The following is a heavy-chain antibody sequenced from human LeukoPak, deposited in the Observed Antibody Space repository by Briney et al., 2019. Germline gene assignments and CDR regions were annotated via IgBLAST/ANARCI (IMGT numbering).Heavy chain of an antibody. J-gene: IGHJ4*02. V-gene: IGHV4-38-2*02. D-gene: IGHD3-22*01. Sequence: PSETLSLTCTVSGYSISSGYYWGWIRQPPGKGLEWIGSIYHSGSTYYNPSLKSRVTISVDTSKNQFSLKLSSVTAADTAVYYCATRSNYYDSSGQQGHDYWGQGTLVTVSS. CDR2: IYHSGST. CDR1: GYSISSGYY. CDR3: ATRSNYYDSSGQQGHDY.